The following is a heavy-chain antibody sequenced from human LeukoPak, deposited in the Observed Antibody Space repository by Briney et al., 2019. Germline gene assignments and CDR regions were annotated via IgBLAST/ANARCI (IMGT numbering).Heavy chain of an antibody. J-gene: IGHJ4*02. V-gene: IGHV3-21*01. CDR2: ISSSSYI. D-gene: IGHD3-22*01. CDR1: GYTFSSYS. CDR3: AGVNYYDSSGYYHY. Sequence: GGSLKLSCAASGYTFSSYSMNWVRQAPGKGLEWVSSISSSSYIYYADSVKRRFTISRDNAKNSLDLQMNSLRAEDTAVYYCAGVNYYDSSGYYHYWGQGTLVSVSS.